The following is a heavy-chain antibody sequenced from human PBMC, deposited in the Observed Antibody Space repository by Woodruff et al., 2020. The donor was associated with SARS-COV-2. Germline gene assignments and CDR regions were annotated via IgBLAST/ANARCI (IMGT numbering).Heavy chain of an antibody. J-gene: IGHJ4*02. Sequence: LAHIFSNDEKSYSTSLKSRLTISKDTSKSQVVLTMTNMDPVDTATYYCARIQWGYYDFWSGYYNPLFDYWGQGTLVTVSS. CDR2: IFSNDEK. D-gene: IGHD3-3*01. V-gene: IGHV2-26*01. CDR3: ARIQWGYYDFWSGYYNPLFDY.